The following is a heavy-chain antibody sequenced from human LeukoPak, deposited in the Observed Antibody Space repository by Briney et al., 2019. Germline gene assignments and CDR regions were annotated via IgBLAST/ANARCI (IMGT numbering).Heavy chain of an antibody. CDR3: ARALVSGSYWLDY. Sequence: GRSLRLSCAASGFTFSSYAMHWVRQAPGKGLEWVAVISYDGSNKYYADSVKGRFTISRDNSKNTLYLQMNSLGAEDTAVYYCARALVSGSYWLDYWGQGTLVTVSS. CDR2: ISYDGSNK. CDR1: GFTFSSYA. V-gene: IGHV3-30-3*01. J-gene: IGHJ4*02. D-gene: IGHD1-26*01.